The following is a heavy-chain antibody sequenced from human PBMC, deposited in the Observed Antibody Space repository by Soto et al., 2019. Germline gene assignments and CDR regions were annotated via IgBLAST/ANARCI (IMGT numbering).Heavy chain of an antibody. CDR2: MNPNSGNT. CDR3: AITHLRFGEHHY. CDR1: GYTFTSYD. J-gene: IGHJ4*02. V-gene: IGHV1-8*01. Sequence: QVQLVQSGAEVKKPGASVKVSCKASGYTFTSYDINWVRQATGQGLEWMGWMNPNSGNTGYAQKFQGRVTMTRNTSISTAYMEVSSLRSEDTAVSYCAITHLRFGEHHYWGQGTLVTVSS. D-gene: IGHD3-10*01.